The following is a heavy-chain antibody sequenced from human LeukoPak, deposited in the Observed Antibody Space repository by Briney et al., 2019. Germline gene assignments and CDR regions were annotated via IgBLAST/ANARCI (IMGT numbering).Heavy chain of an antibody. D-gene: IGHD3-16*01. J-gene: IGHJ3*02. CDR1: GFTVSSNY. CDR3: ARDHYVDAFDI. V-gene: IGHV3-66*01. Sequence: PGGSLRLSCAASGFTVSSNYMSWVRQAPGKGLEWVSVIYSVGGTYYADAVKGRFTITRDNSKNTLYLQMNSLRAGDTAVYYCARDHYVDAFDIWGQGTMVTVSS. CDR2: IYSVGGT.